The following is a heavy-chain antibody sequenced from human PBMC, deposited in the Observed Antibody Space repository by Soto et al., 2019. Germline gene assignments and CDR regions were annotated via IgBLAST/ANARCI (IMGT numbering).Heavy chain of an antibody. Sequence: GGSLRLSCAASGFTFSSYGMHWVRQAPGKGLEWVAVIWYDGSNKYYADSVKGRFTISRDNSKNTLYLQMNSLRAEDTAVYYCASNIGGDYYGMDVWGQGTTVTVSS. CDR1: GFTFSSYG. CDR2: IWYDGSNK. J-gene: IGHJ6*02. V-gene: IGHV3-33*01. D-gene: IGHD3-16*01. CDR3: ASNIGGDYYGMDV.